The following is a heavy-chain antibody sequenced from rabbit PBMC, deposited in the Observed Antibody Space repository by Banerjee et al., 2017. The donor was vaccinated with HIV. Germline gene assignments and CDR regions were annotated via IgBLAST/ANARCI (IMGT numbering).Heavy chain of an antibody. CDR2: IYAGSSGST. D-gene: IGHD6-1*01. J-gene: IGHJ4*01. V-gene: IGHV1S40*01. CDR1: GFSFSSSYY. Sequence: QSLEESGGGLVKPGASLTLTCTASGFSFSSSYYMCWVRQAPGKGLEWIACIYAGSSGSTYYASWAKGRFTISKTSSTTVTLQMTSLTAADTATYFCARGSYGYGGHTYAFNLWGQGTLVTVS. CDR3: ARGSYGYGGHTYAFNL.